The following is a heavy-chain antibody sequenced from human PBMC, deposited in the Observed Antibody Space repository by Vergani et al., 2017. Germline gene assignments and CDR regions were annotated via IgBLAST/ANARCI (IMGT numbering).Heavy chain of an antibody. J-gene: IGHJ6*03. CDR1: GYTFTSYD. CDR3: ARIYDFWDYYYYYYMDV. V-gene: IGHV1-8*01. Sequence: VQLVESGAEVKKPGASVKVSCKASGYTFTSYDINWVRQATGQGIEWMGWMNPNSGNTGYAQKFQGRVTMTRNTSISTAYMELSSLRSEDTAVYYCARIYDFWDYYYYYYMDVWGKGTTVTVSS. CDR2: MNPNSGNT. D-gene: IGHD3-3*01.